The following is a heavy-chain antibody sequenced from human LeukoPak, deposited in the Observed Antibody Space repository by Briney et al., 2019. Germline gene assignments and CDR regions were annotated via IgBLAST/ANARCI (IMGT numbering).Heavy chain of an antibody. Sequence: ASVKVSCKASGYTFTSYGISWVRQAPGQGLEWMGWISAYNGNTNYAQKLQGRVTMTTDTSTSTAYMELRSLRSDDTAVYYCARARWFGELLDYYYYGMDVWGKGTTVTVSS. CDR2: ISAYNGNT. V-gene: IGHV1-18*04. CDR1: GYTFTSYG. CDR3: ARARWFGELLDYYYYGMDV. J-gene: IGHJ6*04. D-gene: IGHD3-10*01.